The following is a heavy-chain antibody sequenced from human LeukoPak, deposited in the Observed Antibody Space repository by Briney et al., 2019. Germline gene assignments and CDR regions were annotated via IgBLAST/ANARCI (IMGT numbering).Heavy chain of an antibody. CDR3: ARRPAAAAPWYFDL. CDR1: GFTFSSYA. CDR2: INSDGGST. Sequence: TGGSLRLSCSAPGFTFSSYALHWVRQAPGKGLEYASAINSDGGSTYYADSVKVRFTISRDNSKNTLYLQMNSLRAEDTAVYYCARRPAAAAPWYFDLWGRGTLVTVSS. J-gene: IGHJ2*01. V-gene: IGHV3-64*04. D-gene: IGHD6-13*01.